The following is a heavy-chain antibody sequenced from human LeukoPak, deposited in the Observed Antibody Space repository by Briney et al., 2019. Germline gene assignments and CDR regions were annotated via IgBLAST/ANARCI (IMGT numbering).Heavy chain of an antibody. V-gene: IGHV1-8*01. CDR1: GYTFPSYD. CDR2: MNPNSGNT. J-gene: IGHJ4*02. Sequence: ASVKVSCKASGYTFPSYDINWVRQATGQGLEWMGWMNPNSGNTGYAQKFQGRVTMTRNTSISTAYMELSSVRSEDTAVYYCASQKGSYSSGWRPYDYWGQGTLVTVSS. D-gene: IGHD6-19*01. CDR3: ASQKGSYSSGWRPYDY.